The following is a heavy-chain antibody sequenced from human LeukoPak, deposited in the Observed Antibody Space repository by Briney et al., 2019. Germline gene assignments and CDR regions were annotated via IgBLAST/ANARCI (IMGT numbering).Heavy chain of an antibody. CDR3: ARGYCSGGSCYSYYYYNYMDV. CDR1: GYSINSGYY. CDR2: IYHSGST. Sequence: PSETLSLTCTVSGYSINSGYYWGWIRQPPGKGLEWIGSIYHSGSTYYNPSLKSRVTISVDTSKNQFSLKLSSVTAADTAVYYCARGYCSGGSCYSYYYYNYMDVWGKGTTVTVSS. J-gene: IGHJ6*03. V-gene: IGHV4-38-2*02. D-gene: IGHD2-15*01.